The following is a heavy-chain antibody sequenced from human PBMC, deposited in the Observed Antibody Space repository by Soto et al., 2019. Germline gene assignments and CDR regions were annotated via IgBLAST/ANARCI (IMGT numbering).Heavy chain of an antibody. CDR2: VNPIVSMS. Sequence: QVQLVQSGAEVKRPGSLVKVSCKASGDTFNFYSINWVRQAPGLGLEWMGRVNPIVSMSNYAQKFQGRVTMTADKYTSTAYMELSSLRSEDTAIYYCASSYGSGYRAFDYWGQGALVTVSS. J-gene: IGHJ4*02. D-gene: IGHD3-10*01. V-gene: IGHV1-69*02. CDR1: GDTFNFYS. CDR3: ASSYGSGYRAFDY.